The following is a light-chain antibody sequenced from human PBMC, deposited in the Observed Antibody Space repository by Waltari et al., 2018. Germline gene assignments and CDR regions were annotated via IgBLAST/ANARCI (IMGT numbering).Light chain of an antibody. CDR3: QQYYRSRT. J-gene: IGKJ1*01. V-gene: IGKV4-1*01. Sequence: DIVMTPSPDSLAVSLGEGAIINCKSSQSVLYNSNDKNYLAWYQQKPGQPPKLLIYWASTRESGVPDRFSGSGSGTDFTLTISSLQAEDVAVYYCQQYYRSRTFGQGTKVEIK. CDR2: WAS. CDR1: QSVLYNSNDKNY.